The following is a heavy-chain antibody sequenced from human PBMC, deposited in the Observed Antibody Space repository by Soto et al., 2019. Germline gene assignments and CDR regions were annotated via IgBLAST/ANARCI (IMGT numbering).Heavy chain of an antibody. D-gene: IGHD2-2*01. V-gene: IGHV4-31*03. CDR2: IDYNGST. Sequence: QVQLQESGPGLVKPSQTLSLTCTVSGGSISSGGYHWSWIRQHPGKGLEWIGYIDYNGSTYYNPSLKSRVTISVDTSKNHFSLKLSSVTAADTDMYYCARFQLYYGLDFWGQGTTVTVSS. CDR1: GGSISSGGYH. J-gene: IGHJ6*02. CDR3: ARFQLYYGLDF.